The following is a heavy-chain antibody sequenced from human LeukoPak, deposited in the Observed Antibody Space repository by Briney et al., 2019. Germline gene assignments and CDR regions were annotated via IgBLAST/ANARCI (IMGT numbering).Heavy chain of an antibody. J-gene: IGHJ3*02. CDR2: IYPGDSGT. D-gene: IGHD3-22*01. CDR1: GYSFTSYW. V-gene: IGHV5-51*01. Sequence: GESLKISCKGSGYSFTSYWIGWVRQMPGKGLEWMGIIYPGDSGTRYSPSFQGQVTISADKSISTAYLQWSSLKASDTAMYYCARHRRYYDSSGYIDAFDIWGQGTMVTVSS. CDR3: ARHRRYYDSSGYIDAFDI.